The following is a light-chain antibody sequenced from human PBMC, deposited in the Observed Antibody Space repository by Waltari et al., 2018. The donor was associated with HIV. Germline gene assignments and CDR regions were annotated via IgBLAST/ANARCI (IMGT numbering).Light chain of an antibody. CDR2: NAN. CDR1: SGSVNRSYH. Sequence: QAVVTQEPSLSVSPGGPVTLTCGLTSGSVNRSYHPTWCQQTPGQAPRTLIYNANSRSSGVPDRFSGSILGNKAALTITGAQADDESDYYCVLYMGSGIWVFGGGTKLTVL. V-gene: IGLV8-61*01. CDR3: VLYMGSGIWV. J-gene: IGLJ3*02.